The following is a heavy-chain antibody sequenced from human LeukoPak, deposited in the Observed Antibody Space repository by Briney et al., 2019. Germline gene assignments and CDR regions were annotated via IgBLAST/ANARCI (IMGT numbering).Heavy chain of an antibody. Sequence: ASVKVSCKVSGYTLTELSMHWVRQAPGKGLEWMGGFDPEDGETIYAQKFQGRVTMTEDTSTDTAYMELSSLRSEDTAVYYCVTDKPHPYSSSWYGGYWGQGTLVTVSS. J-gene: IGHJ4*02. CDR2: FDPEDGET. V-gene: IGHV1-24*01. CDR1: GYTLTELS. CDR3: VTDKPHPYSSSWYGGY. D-gene: IGHD6-13*01.